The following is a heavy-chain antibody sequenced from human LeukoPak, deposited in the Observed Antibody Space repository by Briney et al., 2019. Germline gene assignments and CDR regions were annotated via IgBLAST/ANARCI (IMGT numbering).Heavy chain of an antibody. CDR1: GGSISSSSYY. J-gene: IGHJ6*02. D-gene: IGHD6-6*01. V-gene: IGHV4-39*01. Sequence: PSETLSLTCTVSGGSISSSSYYWGWIRQPPGKGLEWIGSIYCSGSTYYNPSLKSRVTISVDTSKNQFSLKLSSVTAADTAVYYCARSEYSSSPDYYYYGMDVWGQGTTVTVSS. CDR3: ARSEYSSSPDYYYYGMDV. CDR2: IYCSGST.